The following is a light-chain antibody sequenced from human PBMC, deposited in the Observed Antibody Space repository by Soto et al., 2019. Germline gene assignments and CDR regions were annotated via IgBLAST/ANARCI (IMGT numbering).Light chain of an antibody. Sequence: EIVMTQSPATLSVSPGERATLSCRASQSVSSNLAWYQQKPGQAPRLLIYGASTRATGIPARFSGSGSGTAFTLTIISLQYEDFAVYYCQQYNNWSRITFGQGTRLEIK. CDR2: GAS. CDR1: QSVSSN. V-gene: IGKV3-15*01. J-gene: IGKJ5*01. CDR3: QQYNNWSRIT.